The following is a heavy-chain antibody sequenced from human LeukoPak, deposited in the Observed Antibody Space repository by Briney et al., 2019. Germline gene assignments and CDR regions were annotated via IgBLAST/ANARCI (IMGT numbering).Heavy chain of an antibody. CDR1: GGSICSYY. Sequence: SETLSLTCTVSGGSICSYYWSWIREPPGKGLEWIGYIYYSGSTNYNPSLKSRVTISVDTSKKQFSLKLSSVTAADTAVYYCARDLVRYCSGGRQDCYYYMDVWGKGTTVTVSS. V-gene: IGHV4-59*01. J-gene: IGHJ6*03. CDR3: ARDLVRYCSGGRQDCYYYMDV. CDR2: IYYSGST. D-gene: IGHD2-15*01.